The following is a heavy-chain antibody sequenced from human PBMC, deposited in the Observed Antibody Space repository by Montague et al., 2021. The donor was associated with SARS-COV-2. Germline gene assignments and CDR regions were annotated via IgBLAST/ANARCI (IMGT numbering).Heavy chain of an antibody. CDR2: IYYSGST. CDR1: GGSISSGSYY. D-gene: IGHD3-22*01. Sequence: TLSLTCTVSGGSISSGSYYWSWIRQHPGKGLEWIGYIYYSGSTYYNPSLKSRVTISVDTSKNQFPLKLSSVTAADTAVYYCARARITMIVVVNAFDIWGQGTMVTVSS. J-gene: IGHJ3*02. V-gene: IGHV4-31*03. CDR3: ARARITMIVVVNAFDI.